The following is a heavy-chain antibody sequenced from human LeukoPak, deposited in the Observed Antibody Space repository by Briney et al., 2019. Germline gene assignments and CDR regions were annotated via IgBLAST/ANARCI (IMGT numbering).Heavy chain of an antibody. Sequence: PSETLSLTCTVSGGSISSYYWSWIRQSPGKGLEWIGYIYHSGSTDYNPSLKSRVTISVDTSKSQFSLKLTSVTAADTAVYYCATLTTVVTAYYFDYWGQGTLVTVSS. CDR3: ATLTTVVTAYYFDY. CDR2: IYHSGST. V-gene: IGHV4-4*09. J-gene: IGHJ4*02. D-gene: IGHD4-23*01. CDR1: GGSISSYY.